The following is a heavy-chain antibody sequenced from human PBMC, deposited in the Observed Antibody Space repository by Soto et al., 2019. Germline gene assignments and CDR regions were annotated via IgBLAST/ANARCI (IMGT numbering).Heavy chain of an antibody. J-gene: IGHJ6*02. CDR2: ISWNSGSI. V-gene: IGHV3-9*01. Sequence: EVQLVESGGGLVQPGRSLRLSCAASGFTFDDYAMHWVRQAPGKGLEWVSGISWNSGSIGYADSVKGRFTISRDNAKNSLYLQMNSLRAEDTAVYSCAKDLQSYGDYDYYCYGMDVWGLGTRVTVSS. CDR1: GFTFDDYA. D-gene: IGHD4-17*01. CDR3: AKDLQSYGDYDYYCYGMDV.